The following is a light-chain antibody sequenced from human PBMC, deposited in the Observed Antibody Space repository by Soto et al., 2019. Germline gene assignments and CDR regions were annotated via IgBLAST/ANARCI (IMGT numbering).Light chain of an antibody. CDR2: EDT. CDR1: RSDFGNFEH. CDR3: SSYTWSPTLYA. J-gene: IGLJ1*01. V-gene: IGLV2-23*01. Sequence: QSVLTQPASVSGAPGQSITISFARSDFGNFEHISWYQQHPGKGPKLIIYEDTRRPSGISARFSGSKSGNTASLTISGLQAEDEADYYCSSYTWSPTLYAFAGGTKVTVL.